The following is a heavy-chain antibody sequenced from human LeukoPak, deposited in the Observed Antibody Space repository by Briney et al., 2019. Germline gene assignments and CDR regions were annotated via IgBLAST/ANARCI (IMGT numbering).Heavy chain of an antibody. V-gene: IGHV3-49*03. CDR1: GFTFSSYA. CDR2: IRSKAYGGTT. D-gene: IGHD3-22*01. Sequence: GGSLRLSCAASGFTFSSYAMSWFRQAPGKGLEWVGFIRSKAYGGTTEYAASVKGRFTISRDDSKSIAYLQMNSLKTEDTAVYYCTREEDSSGYYRYYYYYGMDVWGQGTTVTVSS. J-gene: IGHJ6*02. CDR3: TREEDSSGYYRYYYYYGMDV.